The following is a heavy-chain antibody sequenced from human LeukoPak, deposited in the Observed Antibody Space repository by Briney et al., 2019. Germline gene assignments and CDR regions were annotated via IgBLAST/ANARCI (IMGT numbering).Heavy chain of an antibody. CDR2: ISAYNGNT. CDR1: GYTFTSYG. V-gene: IGHV1-18*01. Sequence: ASVKVSCKASGYTFTSYGISWVRQAPGQGLEWMGWISAYNGNTNYAQKLQGRVTMTTDTSTSTAYMELRSLRSDDTAVYYCARVRYYGSGSYFSTGGYYFGYWGQGTLVTVSS. D-gene: IGHD3-10*01. CDR3: ARVRYYGSGSYFSTGGYYFGY. J-gene: IGHJ4*02.